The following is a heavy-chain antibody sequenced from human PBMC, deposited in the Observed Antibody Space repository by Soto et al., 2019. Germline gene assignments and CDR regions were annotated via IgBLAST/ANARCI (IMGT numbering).Heavy chain of an antibody. CDR1: GFTFSTYS. J-gene: IGHJ4*02. V-gene: IGHV3-21*01. Sequence: GGSLRLSCAASGFTFSTYSMNWVRQAPGKGLEWVSYISSSSTYIYYADSVTGRFTISRDNAKNSLYLQMNSLRAEDTAVYYCVTAGAGSFAPDYWGQGNLVTVSS. CDR3: VTAGAGSFAPDY. CDR2: ISSSSTYI. D-gene: IGHD6-19*01.